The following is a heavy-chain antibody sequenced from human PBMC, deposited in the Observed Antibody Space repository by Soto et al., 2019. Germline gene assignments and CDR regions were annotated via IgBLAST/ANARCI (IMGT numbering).Heavy chain of an antibody. CDR2: IWYDGSNK. CDR3: ARDGYCTNGVCPDY. D-gene: IGHD2-8*01. V-gene: IGHV3-33*01. J-gene: IGHJ4*02. Sequence: GGSLRLSCAASGFTISSYGMHWVRQAPGKGLEWVAVIWYDGSNKYYADSVKGRFTISRDNSKNTPYLQMNSLRAEDTAVYYCARDGYCTNGVCPDYWGQGTLVTVSS. CDR1: GFTISSYG.